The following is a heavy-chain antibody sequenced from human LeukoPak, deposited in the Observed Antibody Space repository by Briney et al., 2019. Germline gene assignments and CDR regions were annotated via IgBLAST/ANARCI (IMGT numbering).Heavy chain of an antibody. CDR2: ISPIFGTA. D-gene: IGHD4-17*01. CDR1: GGTFSSYA. V-gene: IGHV1-69*01. Sequence: GASVKVSCKASGGTFSSYAISWVRQAPGQGLEWMGGISPIFGTANYAQKFQGRVTITADESTSTAYMQLSSLRSEDTAVYYCARVYGDYDNWFDPWGQGTLVTVSS. CDR3: ARVYGDYDNWFDP. J-gene: IGHJ5*02.